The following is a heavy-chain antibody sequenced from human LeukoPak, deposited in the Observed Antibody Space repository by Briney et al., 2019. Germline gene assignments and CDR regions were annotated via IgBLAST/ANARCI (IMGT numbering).Heavy chain of an antibody. Sequence: SETLSLTCTVSGASITGGSYYWTWIRQPAGKGLEWIGRIYTSGITTYNPSLKSRVTISLDMSKNQISLNLNSVTAADTAVYYCARVPIRLGELSTYYFDYWGQGALVTVSS. D-gene: IGHD3-16*02. CDR1: GASITGGSYY. CDR3: ARVPIRLGELSTYYFDY. V-gene: IGHV4-61*02. J-gene: IGHJ4*02. CDR2: IYTSGIT.